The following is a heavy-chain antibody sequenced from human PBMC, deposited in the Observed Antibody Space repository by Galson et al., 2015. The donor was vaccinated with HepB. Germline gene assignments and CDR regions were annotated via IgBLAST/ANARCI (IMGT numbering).Heavy chain of an antibody. J-gene: IGHJ6*02. Sequence: CAISGDSVSSNSAAWNWIRQSPSRGREWLGRTYYRSKWYNDYAVSVKSRITINPDTSKNQFSLQLNSVTPEDTAVYYCARATTVVLPPSYSGMDVWGQGTPVTVSS. CDR2: TYYRSKWYN. D-gene: IGHD4-23*01. V-gene: IGHV6-1*01. CDR1: GDSVSSNSAA. CDR3: ARATTVVLPPSYSGMDV.